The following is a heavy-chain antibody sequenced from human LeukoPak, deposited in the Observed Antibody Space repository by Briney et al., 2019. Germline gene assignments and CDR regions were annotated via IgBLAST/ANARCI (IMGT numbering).Heavy chain of an antibody. CDR1: GFTFSSYA. Sequence: GGSLRLSCAASGFTFSSYAMHWVRQAPGKGLEWVAVISYDGSNKYYADSVKGRFTISRDNSKNTLYLQMNSLRAEDTAVYYCARRLHGGYYFDYWGQGTLVTVSS. CDR2: ISYDGSNK. D-gene: IGHD3-10*01. CDR3: ARRLHGGYYFDY. V-gene: IGHV3-30-3*01. J-gene: IGHJ4*02.